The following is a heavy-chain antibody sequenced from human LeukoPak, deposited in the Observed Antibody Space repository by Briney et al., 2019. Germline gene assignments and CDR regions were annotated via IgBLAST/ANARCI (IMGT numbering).Heavy chain of an antibody. D-gene: IGHD4-23*01. J-gene: IGHJ4*02. CDR1: GGSISSSSYY. CDR3: ARVGPARPPAVDFDY. CDR2: IYYSGST. V-gene: IGHV4-39*07. Sequence: SETLSLTCTVSGGSISSSSYYWGWIRQPPGKGLEWIGSIYYSGSTYYNPSLKSRVTISVDTSKNQFSLKLSSVTAADTAVYYCARVGPARPPAVDFDYWGQGTLVTVSS.